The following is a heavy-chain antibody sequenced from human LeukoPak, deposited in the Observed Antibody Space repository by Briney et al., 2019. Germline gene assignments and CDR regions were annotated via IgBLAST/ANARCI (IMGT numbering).Heavy chain of an antibody. V-gene: IGHV1-8*01. CDR2: MNPNSGNT. D-gene: IGHD3-10*01. J-gene: IGHJ6*03. CDR3: AADYYGSGYYYYYMDV. CDR1: GYTFTSYD. Sequence: ASVKVSCKASGYTFTSYDINWVRQATGQGLEWMGWMNPNSGNTGYAQKCQGRVTMTRNTSISTAYMELSSLRSEDTAVYYCAADYYGSGYYYYYMDVWGKGTTVTVSS.